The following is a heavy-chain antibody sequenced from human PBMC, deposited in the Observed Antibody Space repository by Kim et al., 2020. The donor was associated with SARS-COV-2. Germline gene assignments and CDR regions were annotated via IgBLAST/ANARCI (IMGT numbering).Heavy chain of an antibody. D-gene: IGHD3-10*01. Sequence: AQKREGRATLTTDTSSSTAYMELRSLLSDDTAVYYCARVSFGRYLWFDPWGQGTLVTVSS. V-gene: IGHV1-18*01. CDR3: ARVSFGRYLWFDP. J-gene: IGHJ5*02.